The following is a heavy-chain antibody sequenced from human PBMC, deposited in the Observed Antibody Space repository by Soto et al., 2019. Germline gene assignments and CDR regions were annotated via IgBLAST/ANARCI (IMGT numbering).Heavy chain of an antibody. CDR2: IIPIFGTA. V-gene: IGHV1-69*01. CDR1: GGTFSSYA. J-gene: IGHJ3*02. D-gene: IGHD3-10*01. Sequence: QMQLVQSGAEVKKPGSSVKVSCKASGGTFSSYAISWVRQAPGQGLEWMGGIIPIFGTANYAQKFQGRVTITADESTSTAYMELSSLRSEDTAVYYCAEGHGVTMVRGVTGAFDIWGQGTMVTVSS. CDR3: AEGHGVTMVRGVTGAFDI.